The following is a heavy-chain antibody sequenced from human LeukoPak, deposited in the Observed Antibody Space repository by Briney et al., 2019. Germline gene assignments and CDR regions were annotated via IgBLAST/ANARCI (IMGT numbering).Heavy chain of an antibody. J-gene: IGHJ4*02. Sequence: SETLSLTCTVSGGSISSSNYYWGWIRQPPGKGLEWIGSIYNSGSTYYNPSLKSRVTISVDTSKNQFSLKLSSVTAADTAVYYCAEGTHGDFDYWGQGTLVTVSS. V-gene: IGHV4-39*07. D-gene: IGHD2-8*01. CDR1: GGSISSSNYY. CDR2: IYNSGST. CDR3: AEGTHGDFDY.